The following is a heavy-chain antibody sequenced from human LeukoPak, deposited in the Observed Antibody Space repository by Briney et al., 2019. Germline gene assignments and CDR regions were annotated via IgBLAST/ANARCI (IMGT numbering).Heavy chain of an antibody. D-gene: IGHD3-22*01. CDR3: AKDPGYYDSSGYYSY. J-gene: IGHJ4*02. CDR2: MTGDGAGT. V-gene: IGHV3-23*01. CDR1: GFTFSSFA. Sequence: PGGSLRLSCAASGFTFSSFAMSWVRQAPGKGLEWVSSMTGDGAGTWYADSMRGRFTMSRDNSKNTLYLQMNSLRAEDTAVYYCAKDPGYYDSSGYYSYWGQGTLVTASS.